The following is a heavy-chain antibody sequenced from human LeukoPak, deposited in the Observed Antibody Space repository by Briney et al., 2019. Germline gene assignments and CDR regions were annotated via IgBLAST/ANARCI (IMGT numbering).Heavy chain of an antibody. D-gene: IGHD5-18*01. CDR2: INWNGGST. V-gene: IGHV3-20*04. J-gene: IGHJ2*01. CDR1: GFTFDPEG. Sequence: PGGSLRLSCATSGFTFDPEGMTWVRQAPGKGLEWVSGINWNGGSTGYADSVKGRFTISRDNAKNSLYLQMNSLRAEDTALYYCARAGSGYGYGYGNWYFDLWGRGTLVTVSS. CDR3: ARAGSGYGYGYGNWYFDL.